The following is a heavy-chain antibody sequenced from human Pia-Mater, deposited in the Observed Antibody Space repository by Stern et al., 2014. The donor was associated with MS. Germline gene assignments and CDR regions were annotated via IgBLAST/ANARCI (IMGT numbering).Heavy chain of an antibody. CDR3: ARDLSD. CDR2: TYYSGDT. CDR1: GVSISDYF. D-gene: IGHD2/OR15-2a*01. V-gene: IGHV4-59*01. Sequence: VQLEESSPGLVKPSESLSLTCTVSGVSISDYFWNWIRQPPGKGLEWIGSTYYSGDTNYNPSLKSRVTISLDTSKNQFSLELHSVTAADTAVYYCARDLSDWGLGTLVTVSS. J-gene: IGHJ4*02.